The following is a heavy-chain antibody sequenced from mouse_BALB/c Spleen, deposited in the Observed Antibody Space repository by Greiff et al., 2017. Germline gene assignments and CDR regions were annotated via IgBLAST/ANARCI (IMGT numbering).Heavy chain of an antibody. Sequence: EVQLQESGGGLVKPGGSLKLSCAASGFAFSSYDMSWVRQTPEKRLEWVAYISSGGGSTYYPDTVKGRFTISRDNAKNTLYLQMSSLKSEDTAMYYCARRGNSAWCAYWGQGTLGTVSA. CDR3: ARRGNSAWCAY. V-gene: IGHV5-12-1*01. D-gene: IGHD2-1*01. CDR2: ISSGGGST. J-gene: IGHJ3*01. CDR1: GFAFSSYD.